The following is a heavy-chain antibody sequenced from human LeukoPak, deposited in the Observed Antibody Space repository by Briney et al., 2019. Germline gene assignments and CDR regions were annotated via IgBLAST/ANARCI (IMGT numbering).Heavy chain of an antibody. Sequence: GGSLRLSCAASGFTSSSYAMHWVRQAPGKGLEWAAVISYDGSNKYYADSVKGRFTISRDNSKNTLYLQMNSLRAEDTAVYYCARDYHGSGSYLWGQGTLVTVSS. J-gene: IGHJ4*02. V-gene: IGHV3-30-3*01. CDR1: GFTSSSYA. CDR2: ISYDGSNK. CDR3: ARDYHGSGSYL. D-gene: IGHD3-10*01.